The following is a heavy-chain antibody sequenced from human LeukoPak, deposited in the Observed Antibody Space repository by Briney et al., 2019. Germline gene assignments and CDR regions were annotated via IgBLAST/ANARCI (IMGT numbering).Heavy chain of an antibody. V-gene: IGHV4-4*07. CDR1: GGSISSYY. CDR3: ARDGRGYSSSWYFDL. J-gene: IGHJ4*02. CDR2: IYSSGST. D-gene: IGHD6-13*01. Sequence: SETLSLTRTVSGGSISSYYWSWIRQPAGKGLEWIGRIYSSGSTNYSPSLKSRVTLPVDTSRNQFSLRLSSVTAADTAVYYCARDGRGYSSSWYFDLWGQGTLVTVSS.